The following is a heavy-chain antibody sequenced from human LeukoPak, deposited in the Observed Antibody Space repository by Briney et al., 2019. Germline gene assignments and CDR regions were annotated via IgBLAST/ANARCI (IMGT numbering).Heavy chain of an antibody. CDR3: AREIPSSKLFDY. CDR2: IYYSGST. V-gene: IGHV4-39*07. Sequence: SETLSLTCTVSGGSISSSSYYWGWIRQPPGKGLEWIGSIYYSGSTYYNPSLKSRVTISVDTSKNQFSLKLSSVTAADTAVYYCAREIPSSKLFDYWGQGTLVTVSS. J-gene: IGHJ4*02. D-gene: IGHD2/OR15-2a*01. CDR1: GGSISSSSYY.